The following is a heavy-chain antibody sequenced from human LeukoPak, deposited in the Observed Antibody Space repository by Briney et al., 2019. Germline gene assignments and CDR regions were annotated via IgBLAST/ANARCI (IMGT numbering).Heavy chain of an antibody. V-gene: IGHV1-69*01. CDR1: VGTYSSYA. Sequence: SVKVSCKASVGTYSSYAISGVRQAPGQGLEGVGGIIPIFGTANYGQKFQGRVTITADESTSTAYMELSSLRSEDTAVYFCARGIQLWLENRFDYWGQGTLVTVSS. D-gene: IGHD5-18*01. J-gene: IGHJ4*02. CDR2: IIPIFGTA. CDR3: ARGIQLWLENRFDY.